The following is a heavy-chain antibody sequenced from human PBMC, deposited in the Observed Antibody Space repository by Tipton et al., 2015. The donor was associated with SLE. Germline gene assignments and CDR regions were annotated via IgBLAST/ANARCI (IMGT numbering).Heavy chain of an antibody. Sequence: TLSLTCTVSGGSISTYYWSWIRQPPGKGLEWIGYVYYTGSANYNPSLKSRVTISVDTSKNQFSLKLSSVTVADTAVYYCAVGFCGGGSCYSGGWFDPWGQGTLVTVSS. CDR2: VYYTGSA. V-gene: IGHV4-59*12. J-gene: IGHJ5*02. CDR1: GGSISTYY. CDR3: AVGFCGGGSCYSGGWFDP. D-gene: IGHD2-15*01.